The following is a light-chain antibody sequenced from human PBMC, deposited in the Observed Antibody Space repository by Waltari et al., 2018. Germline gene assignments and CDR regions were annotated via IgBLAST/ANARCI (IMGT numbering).Light chain of an antibody. V-gene: IGLV4-69*01. J-gene: IGLJ2*01. CDR2: VDSGGSY. CDR3: QTWVTGIRVI. CDR1: SGHSTYA. Sequence: QLVLTQSPSASASLGASVTLTCTLSSGHSTYALAWPQPQPDKGPRYLMKVDSGGSYTKGDGISDRFSGSSSGTERYLTISSLQSDDEADYYCQTWVTGIRVIFGGGTKLTVL.